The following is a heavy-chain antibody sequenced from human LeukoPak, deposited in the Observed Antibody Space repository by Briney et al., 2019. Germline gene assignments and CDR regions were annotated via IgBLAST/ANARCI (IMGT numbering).Heavy chain of an antibody. CDR2: ISAYNGNT. Sequence: ASVKVSCKASGYTFTSYGITWVRQAPGQGLEWMGWISAYNGNTNYAQKFQGRVTMTTDTSTTTAYMELRSLKSDDTAVYYCARGKVAAAFDDWGQGTLVTVSS. CDR1: GYTFTSYG. CDR3: ARGKVAAAFDD. V-gene: IGHV1-18*01. D-gene: IGHD6-13*01. J-gene: IGHJ4*02.